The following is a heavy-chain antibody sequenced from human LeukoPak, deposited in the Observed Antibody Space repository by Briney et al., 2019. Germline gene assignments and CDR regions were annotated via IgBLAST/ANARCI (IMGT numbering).Heavy chain of an antibody. D-gene: IGHD3-3*01. CDR1: GFTFSSYA. CDR3: ARGVRGYDFWSGYYPFDY. V-gene: IGHV3-23*01. Sequence: GGSLRLSCAASGFTFSSYAMSWVRQAPGKGLEWVSAISGSGGSTYYADSVKGRFTISRDNSKNTLYLQMNSLRAEDTAVYYCARGVRGYDFWSGYYPFDYWGQGTLVTVSS. CDR2: ISGSGGST. J-gene: IGHJ4*02.